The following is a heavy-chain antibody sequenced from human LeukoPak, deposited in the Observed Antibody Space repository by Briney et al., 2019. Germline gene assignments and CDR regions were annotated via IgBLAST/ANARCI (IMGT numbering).Heavy chain of an antibody. CDR1: GGSISSGGYY. V-gene: IGHV4-30-4*01. D-gene: IGHD5-18*01. Sequence: SQTLSLTCTVSGGSISSGGYYWSWIRQPPGKGLEWIGYIYYSGSTYYNPSLKSRVTISVDTSKNQFSLKLSSVTAADTAVYYCARDPAMENAFDIWGQGTMVTVSS. J-gene: IGHJ3*02. CDR2: IYYSGST. CDR3: ARDPAMENAFDI.